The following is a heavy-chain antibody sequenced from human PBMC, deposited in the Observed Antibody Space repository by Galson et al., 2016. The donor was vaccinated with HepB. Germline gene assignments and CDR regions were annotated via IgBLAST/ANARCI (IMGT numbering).Heavy chain of an antibody. CDR2: SHFRGGP. CDR1: GASITTYY. CDR3: AGFYTATWTFDY. V-gene: IGHV4-59*13. J-gene: IGHJ4*02. Sequence: LSLTCNVSGASITTYYWSWMRQAPGKGLEWIGYSHFRGGPHYNPSLGSRITISVDTSKRQNSPTLASVTAEDTAVYYCAGFYTATWTFDYWGQGVLVTVSS. D-gene: IGHD3/OR15-3a*01.